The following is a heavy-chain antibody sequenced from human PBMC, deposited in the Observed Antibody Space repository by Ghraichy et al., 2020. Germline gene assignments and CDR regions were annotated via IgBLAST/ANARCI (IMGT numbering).Heavy chain of an antibody. V-gene: IGHV4-39*07. CDR1: GGSISSSSYY. J-gene: IGHJ3*02. D-gene: IGHD3-3*01. CDR3: AGCGLEFAFDI. Sequence: SETLSLTCTVSGGSISSSSYYWGWIRQPPGKGLEWIGSIYYSGSTYYNPSLKSRVTISVDTSKNQFSLKLSSVTAADTAVYYCAGCGLEFAFDIWGQGTMVTVSS. CDR2: IYYSGST.